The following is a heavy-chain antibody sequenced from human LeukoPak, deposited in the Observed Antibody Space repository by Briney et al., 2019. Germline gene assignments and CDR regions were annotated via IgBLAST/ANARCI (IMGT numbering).Heavy chain of an antibody. D-gene: IGHD2-2*01. Sequence: SETLSLTCTVSGGSISSYYWSWIRQPPGKELEWIGYIYYSGSTNYNPSLKTRLHLSVDTSKNRFSLKLSSLTAAGTAVYYCASSPRLTTSWFLFDSWGHGTLVTVSS. CDR3: ASSPRLTTSWFLFDS. J-gene: IGHJ5*01. CDR1: GGSISSYY. V-gene: IGHV4-59*08. CDR2: IYYSGST.